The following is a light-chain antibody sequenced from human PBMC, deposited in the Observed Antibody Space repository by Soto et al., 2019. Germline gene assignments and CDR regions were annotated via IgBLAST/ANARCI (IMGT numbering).Light chain of an antibody. J-gene: IGLJ1*01. CDR2: EVS. CDR1: SSDVGSYNL. V-gene: IGLV2-23*02. CDR3: CSYAGSSTSLYV. Sequence: QSALTQPASVSGSPGQSITNSCTGTSSDVGSYNLVSWYQQHPGKAPKLMIYEVSKRPSGVSNRFSGSKSGNTASLTISGLQAEDEADYYCCSYAGSSTSLYVFGTGTKLTVL.